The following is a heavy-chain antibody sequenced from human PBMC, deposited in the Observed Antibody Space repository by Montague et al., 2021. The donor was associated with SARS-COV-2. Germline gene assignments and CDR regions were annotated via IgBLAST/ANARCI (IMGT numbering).Heavy chain of an antibody. J-gene: IGHJ6*03. CDR2: ISSSGSTI. CDR3: AREGLETTWIQLWSYYYYYYMDV. CDR1: GFTFSSYE. D-gene: IGHD5-18*01. Sequence: SLRLSCAASGFTFSSYEMNWDRQAPGKGLEWVSYISSSGSTIYXXXSXXXRFXISRDNAKNSLYLQMNSLRAEDTAVYYCAREGLETTWIQLWSYYYYYYMDVWGKGTTVTVSS. V-gene: IGHV3-48*03.